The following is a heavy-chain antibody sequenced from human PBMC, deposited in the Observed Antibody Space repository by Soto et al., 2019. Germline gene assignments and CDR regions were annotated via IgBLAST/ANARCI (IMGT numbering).Heavy chain of an antibody. J-gene: IGHJ4*02. CDR1: GFTLSSHA. Sequence: GGSLRLSCAASGFTLSSHAMSWVRQAPGKGLEWVSVITGGGGSTYYADSVKGRFTISRDNSKNTLSLQMNSLEAEDAAVYYCAKPNLYCSSTSCYAYWGQGTLVTVSS. CDR2: ITGGGGST. V-gene: IGHV3-23*01. D-gene: IGHD2-2*01. CDR3: AKPNLYCSSTSCYAY.